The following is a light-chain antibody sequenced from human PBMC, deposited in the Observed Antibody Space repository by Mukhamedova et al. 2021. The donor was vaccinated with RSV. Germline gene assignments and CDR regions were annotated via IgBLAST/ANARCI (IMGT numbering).Light chain of an antibody. CDR3: QQSFSGYT. J-gene: IGKJ2*01. Sequence: WYQRRVHGRAPKLLIYAGSTLQNGVPSRFSGSGSGAHFTLTISSLPLEDFATYYCQQSFSGYTFGQGTRLVIK. CDR2: AGS. V-gene: IGKV1-39*01.